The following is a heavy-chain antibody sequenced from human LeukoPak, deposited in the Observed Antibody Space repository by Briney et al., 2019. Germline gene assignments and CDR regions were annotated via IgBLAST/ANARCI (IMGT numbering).Heavy chain of an antibody. D-gene: IGHD2-21*02. CDR1: GGTFSSYA. V-gene: IGHV1-69*13. Sequence: GASVKVSCKASGGTFSSYAISWVRQAPGQGLEWMGGIIPIFGTANYAQKFLGRVTITADESTSTAYMELSSLRSEDTAVYYCARDRLGETETYFDYWGQGTLVTVSS. CDR2: IIPIFGTA. CDR3: ARDRLGETETYFDY. J-gene: IGHJ4*02.